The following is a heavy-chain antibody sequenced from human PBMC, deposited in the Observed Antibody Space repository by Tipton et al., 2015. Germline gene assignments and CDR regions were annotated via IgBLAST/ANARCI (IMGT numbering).Heavy chain of an antibody. Sequence: TLSLTCTVSGGSISGRSYYWGWIRQPPGKGLEWIGSMYYSGSTYYNPSLKSRVTISVDTSKNQFSLKLSSVTAADTAVYYCARDLSYWSSSGGWFDPWGQGTLVTVSS. J-gene: IGHJ5*02. CDR1: GGSISGRSYY. CDR2: MYYSGST. D-gene: IGHD6-13*01. V-gene: IGHV4-39*07. CDR3: ARDLSYWSSSGGWFDP.